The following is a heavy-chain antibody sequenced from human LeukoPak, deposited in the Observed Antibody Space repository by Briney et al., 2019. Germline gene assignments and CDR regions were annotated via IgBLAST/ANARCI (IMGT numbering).Heavy chain of an antibody. CDR3: ARAPSEIGGYYPEYFRH. J-gene: IGHJ1*01. CDR1: GFTFSSYW. V-gene: IGHV3-74*01. D-gene: IGHD3-22*01. Sequence: GGSLRLSCAASGFTFSSYWMRWVRQAPGKGLVWVSRIKSDGSTRYADSVKGRFTISRDNAKNTVSLQMNSLRAEDTGVYYCARAPSEIGGYYPEYFRHWGQGTLVTVSP. CDR2: IKSDGST.